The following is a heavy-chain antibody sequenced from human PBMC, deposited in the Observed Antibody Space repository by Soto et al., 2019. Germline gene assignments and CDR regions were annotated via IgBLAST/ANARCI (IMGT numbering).Heavy chain of an antibody. V-gene: IGHV3-13*01. Sequence: GGSLRLSCAASGVTFSSYDMHWVRQATGKGLEWVSAIGTAGDTYYPGSVKGRFTISRENAKNSLYLQMNSLRAGDTAVYYCARRITMVRAVTLPLDYWGQGTLVTVS. CDR3: ARRITMVRAVTLPLDY. CDR2: IGTAGDT. D-gene: IGHD3-10*01. J-gene: IGHJ4*02. CDR1: GVTFSSYD.